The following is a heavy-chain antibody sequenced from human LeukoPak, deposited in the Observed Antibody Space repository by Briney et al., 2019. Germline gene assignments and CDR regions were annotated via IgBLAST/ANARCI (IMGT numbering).Heavy chain of an antibody. CDR1: GFTFSSCA. D-gene: IGHD1-14*01. CDR2: ITGDGTRT. J-gene: IGHJ4*02. V-gene: IGHV3-23*01. CDR3: ASRPRADMGPLDY. Sequence: GGSLRLSCAASGFTFSSCAMTWVRQAPGKGLECVASITGDGTRTYYTDSVKGRFTISRDNSKNTLYLQMNSLRADETAIYYCASRPRADMGPLDYWGQGTLVTVST.